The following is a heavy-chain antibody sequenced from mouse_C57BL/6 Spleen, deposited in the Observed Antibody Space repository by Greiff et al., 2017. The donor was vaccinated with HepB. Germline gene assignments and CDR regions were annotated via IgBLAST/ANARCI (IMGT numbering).Heavy chain of an antibody. V-gene: IGHV1-42*01. D-gene: IGHD3-1*01. J-gene: IGHJ4*01. Sequence: VQLKESGPELVKPGASVKISCKASGYSFTGYYMNWVKQSPEKSLEWIGEINPSTGGTTYNQKFKAKATLTVDKSSSTAYMQLKSLTSEDSAVYYCARGGALNYAMDYWGQGTSVTVSS. CDR3: ARGGALNYAMDY. CDR2: INPSTGGT. CDR1: GYSFTGYY.